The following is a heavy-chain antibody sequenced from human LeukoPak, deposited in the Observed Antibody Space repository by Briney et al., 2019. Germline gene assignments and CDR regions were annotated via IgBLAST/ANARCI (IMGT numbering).Heavy chain of an antibody. J-gene: IGHJ4*02. CDR3: AKDTPELRYFDWSGAKHTQYYFDY. CDR1: GFTFSSYA. V-gene: IGHV3-23*01. D-gene: IGHD3-9*01. CDR2: ISGSGGST. Sequence: GGSLRLSCAASGFTFSSYAMSWVRQAPGEGLEWVSAISGSGGSTYYADSVKGRFTISRDNSKNTLYLQMNSLRAEDTAVYYCAKDTPELRYFDWSGAKHTQYYFDYWGQGTLVTVSS.